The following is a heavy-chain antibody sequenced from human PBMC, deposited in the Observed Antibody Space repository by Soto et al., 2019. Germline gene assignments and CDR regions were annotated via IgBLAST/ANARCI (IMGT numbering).Heavy chain of an antibody. D-gene: IGHD2-15*01. V-gene: IGHV4-59*01. CDR3: ARLTSCSGGSWYSTGVWDYYYNMDV. J-gene: IGHJ6*03. CDR2: IYYSGST. CDR1: GGPISIYY. Sequence: SDTLSLTCTVSGGPISIYYWSWIRQPPGKGLEWIGYIYYSGSTNYNPSLKSRVTISVDTSKNQFSLKLSSVTASDTAVYYCARLTSCSGGSWYSTGVWDYYYNMDVWGKGTTVTVSS.